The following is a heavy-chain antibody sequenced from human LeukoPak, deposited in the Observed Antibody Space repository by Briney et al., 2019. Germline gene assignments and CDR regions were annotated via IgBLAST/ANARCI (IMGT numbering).Heavy chain of an antibody. D-gene: IGHD5-12*01. Sequence: SQTLSLTCTVSGGSISSGGYYWSWIRQPPGKGLEWIGYIYHSGSTYYNPSLKSRVTISVDRSKNQFSLKLSSVTAADTAVYYCARDWLEQPFDYWGQGTLVTVSS. V-gene: IGHV4-30-2*01. CDR3: ARDWLEQPFDY. CDR2: IYHSGST. J-gene: IGHJ4*02. CDR1: GGSISSGGYY.